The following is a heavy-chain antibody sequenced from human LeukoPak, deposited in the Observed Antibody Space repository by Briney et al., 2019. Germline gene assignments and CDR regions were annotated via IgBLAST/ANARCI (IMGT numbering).Heavy chain of an antibody. CDR3: ARHLYYDSSGYRGFDP. Sequence: SETLSLTCAVYGGSFSGYYWSWIRQPPGKGLEWIGEINHSGSTNYNPSLKSRVTISVDTSKNQFSLKLSSVTAADTAVYYCARHLYYDSSGYRGFDPWGQGTLVTVSS. D-gene: IGHD3-22*01. CDR1: GGSFSGYY. J-gene: IGHJ5*02. V-gene: IGHV4-34*01. CDR2: INHSGST.